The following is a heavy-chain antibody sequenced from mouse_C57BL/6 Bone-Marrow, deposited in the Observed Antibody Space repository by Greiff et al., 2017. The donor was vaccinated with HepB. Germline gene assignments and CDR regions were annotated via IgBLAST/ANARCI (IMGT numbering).Heavy chain of an antibody. CDR2: INPNNGGT. CDR3: AREGDLLWSDY. J-gene: IGHJ2*01. CDR1: GYTFTDYY. Sequence: EVQLQQSGPELVKPGASVKISCKASGYTFTDYYMNWVKQSHGKSLEWIGDINPNNGGTSYNQKFKGKATLTVDKSSSTAYMELRSLTSEDSAVYYYAREGDLLWSDYWGQGTTLTVSS. D-gene: IGHD2-1*01. V-gene: IGHV1-26*01.